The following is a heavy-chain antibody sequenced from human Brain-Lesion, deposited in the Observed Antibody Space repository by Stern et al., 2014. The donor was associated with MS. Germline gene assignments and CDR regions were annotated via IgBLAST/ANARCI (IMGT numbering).Heavy chain of an antibody. V-gene: IGHV4-39*01. D-gene: IGHD2-15*01. CDR3: AGEEDIRYCSGGSCTGNWFDP. Sequence: QVQLVQSGPGLVKPSETLSLTCTVAGGSVSSTSYAWAWIRQPPGKGLEWIGTIYYSGNTYYSPSLKSRLTLSLDPSKHQFSLQLGSGTAADTAVYYCAGEEDIRYCSGGSCTGNWFDPWGQGTLVTVSS. J-gene: IGHJ5*02. CDR2: IYYSGNT. CDR1: GGSVSSTSYA.